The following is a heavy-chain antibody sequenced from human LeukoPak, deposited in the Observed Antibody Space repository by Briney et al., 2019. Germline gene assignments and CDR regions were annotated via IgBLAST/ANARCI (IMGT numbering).Heavy chain of an antibody. D-gene: IGHD4-17*01. V-gene: IGHV4-4*02. CDR1: GGSISSSNW. CDR2: IYHSGST. J-gene: IGHJ3*02. CDR3: GRHAYGDSSAAFDI. Sequence: SETLSLTCAVSGGSISSSNWWSWVRQPPGKGLERIGEIYHSGSTNYDPFLKSRVTISVDKSKNQFSLNLNSVTAADTAMYYCGRHAYGDSSAAFDIWGQGTMVIVSS.